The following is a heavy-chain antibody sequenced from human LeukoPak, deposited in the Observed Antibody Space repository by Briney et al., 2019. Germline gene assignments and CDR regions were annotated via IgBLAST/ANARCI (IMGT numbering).Heavy chain of an antibody. V-gene: IGHV1-69*13. CDR3: ARGVRIAARHYYYYYMDV. CDR1: GGTFSSYA. CDR2: IIPIFGTA. J-gene: IGHJ6*03. D-gene: IGHD6-6*01. Sequence: ASVKVSCKASGGTFSSYAISWVRQAPGQGLEWMGGIIPIFGTANYAQKFQGRVTITADESTSTAYMELSSLRSEDTAVYYCARGVRIAARHYYYYYMDVWGKGTTVTVSS.